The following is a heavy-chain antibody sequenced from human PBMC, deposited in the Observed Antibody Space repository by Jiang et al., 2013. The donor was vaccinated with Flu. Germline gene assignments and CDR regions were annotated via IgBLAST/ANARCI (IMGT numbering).Heavy chain of an antibody. CDR3: ARDLEFGGYRGCS. Sequence: GPGLVKPSGTLSLTCAVSGGSLSNSYWWSWVRQPPGRGLEWIGEIYHDGTTNYNPSLKRRITMSVDKSKNQFSLKVTSVTAADTAVYYCARDLEFGGYRGCSWGQGILVTVSP. V-gene: IGHV4-4*02. CDR2: IYHDGTT. J-gene: IGHJ4*02. CDR1: GGSLSNSYW. D-gene: IGHD5-12*01.